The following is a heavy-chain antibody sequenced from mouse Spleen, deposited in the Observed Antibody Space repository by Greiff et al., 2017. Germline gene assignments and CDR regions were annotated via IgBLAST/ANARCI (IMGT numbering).Heavy chain of an antibody. J-gene: IGHJ3*01. Sequence: QVQLQQLGPGLVAPSQSLSITCTVSGFSLTSYAISWVRQPPGKGLEWLGVIWTGGGTNYNSALKSRLSISKDNSKSQVFLKMNSLQTDDTARYYCARGYYDGSYEAYWGQGTLVTVSA. CDR2: IWTGGGT. V-gene: IGHV2-9-1*01. CDR1: GFSLTSYA. CDR3: ARGYYDGSYEAY. D-gene: IGHD1-1*01.